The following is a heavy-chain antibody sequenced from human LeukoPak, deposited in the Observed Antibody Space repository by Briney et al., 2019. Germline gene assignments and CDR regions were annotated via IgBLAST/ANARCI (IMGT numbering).Heavy chain of an antibody. CDR1: GGSISSGSYY. J-gene: IGHJ6*03. CDR3: ARDPAEWYMDV. V-gene: IGHV4-61*02. D-gene: IGHD3-3*01. Sequence: PSETLSLTCNVSGGSISSGSYYWSWIRQPAGKGLEWIGRIYTSGSTNYNPSLKSRVTISVDTSKNQFSLKLSSVTAADTAVYYCARDPAEWYMDVWGKGTTVTVSS. CDR2: IYTSGST.